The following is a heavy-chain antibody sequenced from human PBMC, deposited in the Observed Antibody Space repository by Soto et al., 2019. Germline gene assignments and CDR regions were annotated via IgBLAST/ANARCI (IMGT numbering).Heavy chain of an antibody. D-gene: IGHD5-18*01. Sequence: LKISCKGSGYSFTSYWISWVRQMPGKGLEWMGRIDPSDSYTNYSPSFQGYVTISADKSISTAYLQWSSLKASDTAMYYCARGSSGYSYGYYYYYGMDVWGQGTTVTVSS. CDR3: ARGSSGYSYGYYYYYGMDV. J-gene: IGHJ6*02. CDR1: GYSFTSYW. CDR2: IDPSDSYT. V-gene: IGHV5-10-1*01.